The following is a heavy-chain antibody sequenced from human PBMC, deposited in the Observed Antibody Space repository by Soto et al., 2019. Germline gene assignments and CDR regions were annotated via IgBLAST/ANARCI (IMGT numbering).Heavy chain of an antibody. CDR2: IKGSHAGGTT. J-gene: IGHJ4*02. CDR1: GFTFTKAY. Sequence: EVQLVESGGGLVEPGGSIRVSCVASGFTFTKAYMTWVRQAPGKGLEWVGRIKGSHAGGTTDYATSVKGRFTISRDDSKNTLYLQMNSLKTEDTSVYYCATEGGYPGCNFYGAYWGQGTLVTVSS. D-gene: IGHD1-1*01. V-gene: IGHV3-15*01. CDR3: ATEGGYPGCNFYGAY.